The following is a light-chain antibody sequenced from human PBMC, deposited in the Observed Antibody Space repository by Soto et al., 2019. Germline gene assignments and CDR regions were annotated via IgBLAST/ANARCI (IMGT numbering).Light chain of an antibody. CDR3: QQFDSSVT. J-gene: IGKJ1*01. Sequence: EIVLTQSPGSLSLSPGERATLSCRASQSVSSTFFAWYQQRPGQAPRLLMYGASSRATGVPARFSGSGSGTDFTLTISRLEPEDFAVYYCQQFDSSVTFGQGTQVEIK. CDR1: QSVSSTF. CDR2: GAS. V-gene: IGKV3-20*01.